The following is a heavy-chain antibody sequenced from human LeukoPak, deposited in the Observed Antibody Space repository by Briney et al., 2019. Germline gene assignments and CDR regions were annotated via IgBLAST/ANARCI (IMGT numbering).Heavy chain of an antibody. J-gene: IGHJ4*02. CDR2: IYIRGST. CDR1: GGSISSGSYY. V-gene: IGHV4-61*02. CDR3: ARGYWFYFDY. D-gene: IGHD2-8*02. Sequence: SETLSLTCTVSGGSISSGSYYWSWIRQPAGKGLEWIGRIYIRGSTSYNPALKSRVTISVDTSKDQFSLKLSSVTAADTAVYYCARGYWFYFDYWGQGTLVTVSS.